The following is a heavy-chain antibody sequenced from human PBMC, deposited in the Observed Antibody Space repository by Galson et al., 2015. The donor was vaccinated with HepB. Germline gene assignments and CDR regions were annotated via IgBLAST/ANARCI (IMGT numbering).Heavy chain of an antibody. CDR2: ISAYNGNT. V-gene: IGHV1-18*04. Sequence: SVKVSCKASGYTFTSYGISWVRQAPGQGLEWMGWISAYNGNTNYAQKLQGRVTMTTDTSTSTAYMELRSLRSDDTAVYYCARDGLQRYDRSWFDPWGQGTLVTVSS. J-gene: IGHJ5*02. CDR3: ARDGLQRYDRSWFDP. CDR1: GYTFTSYG. D-gene: IGHD3-22*01.